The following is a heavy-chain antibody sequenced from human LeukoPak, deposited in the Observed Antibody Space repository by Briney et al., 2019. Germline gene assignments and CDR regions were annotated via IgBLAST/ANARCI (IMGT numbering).Heavy chain of an antibody. D-gene: IGHD3-10*01. V-gene: IGHV4-34*01. CDR3: AAYGSGADNWFDP. J-gene: IGHJ5*02. Sequence: SETLSLTCAVYGGSFSGYYWSWIRQPPGKGLEWIGEINHSGSTNYNPSLKSRVTISVDTSKNQFSLKLSSATAADTAVYYCAAYGSGADNWFDPWGQGTLVTVSS. CDR2: INHSGST. CDR1: GGSFSGYY.